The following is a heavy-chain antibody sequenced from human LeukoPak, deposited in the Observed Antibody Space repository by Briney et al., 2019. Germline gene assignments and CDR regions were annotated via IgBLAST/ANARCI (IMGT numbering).Heavy chain of an antibody. J-gene: IGHJ3*02. CDR2: ISGSGGST. CDR3: ARVKYYGSGSYFDAFDI. D-gene: IGHD3-10*01. CDR1: GFTFSSYA. Sequence: HTGGSLRLSYAASGFTFSSYAMSWVRQAPGKGLEWVSAISGSGGSTYYADSVKGRFTISRDNSKNTLYLQMNSLRAEDTAVYYCARVKYYGSGSYFDAFDIWGQGTMVTVSS. V-gene: IGHV3-23*01.